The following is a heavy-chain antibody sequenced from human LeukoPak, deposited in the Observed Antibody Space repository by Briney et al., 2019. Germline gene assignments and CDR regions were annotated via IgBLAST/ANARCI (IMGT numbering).Heavy chain of an antibody. CDR3: ARGGGGSSTSCLVP. D-gene: IGHD2-2*01. J-gene: IGHJ5*02. Sequence: SSETLSLTCTVSGGSISSYYWSWIRQPPGKGLEWIGYIYYSGSTNYNPSLKSRVTISVDTSKNQFSLKLSSVTAADTAVYYCARGGGGSSTSCLVPWGQGTLVTVSS. CDR1: GGSISSYY. CDR2: IYYSGST. V-gene: IGHV4-59*01.